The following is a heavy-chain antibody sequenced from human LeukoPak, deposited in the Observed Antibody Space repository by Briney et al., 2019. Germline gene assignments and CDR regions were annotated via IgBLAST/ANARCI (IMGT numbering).Heavy chain of an antibody. CDR2: IYYSGST. Sequence: SETLSLTCTVSGGSISSSSYYWGWIRQPPGKGLEWIGSIYYSGSTYYNPSLKSRVTISVDTSKNQFSLKLSSVTAADTAVYYCARREGSWQQLVGFVVLNWFDPWGQGTLVTVSS. J-gene: IGHJ5*02. V-gene: IGHV4-39*07. D-gene: IGHD6-13*01. CDR3: ARREGSWQQLVGFVVLNWFDP. CDR1: GGSISSSSYY.